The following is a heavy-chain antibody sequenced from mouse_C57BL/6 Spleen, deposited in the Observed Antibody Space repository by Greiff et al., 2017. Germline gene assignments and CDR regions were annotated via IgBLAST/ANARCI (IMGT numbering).Heavy chain of an antibody. V-gene: IGHV7-3*01. CDR2: IRNKANGYTT. CDR3: ARYRGGVYYGYDYFDY. Sequence: EVKLVESGGGLVQPGGSLSLSCAASGFTFTDYYMSWVRQPPGKALEWLGFIRNKANGYTTEYSASVKGRFTISRDNSQSILYLQMNALRAEDSATYYCARYRGGVYYGYDYFDYWGKGTTLTVSS. J-gene: IGHJ2*01. D-gene: IGHD2-2*01. CDR1: GFTFTDYY.